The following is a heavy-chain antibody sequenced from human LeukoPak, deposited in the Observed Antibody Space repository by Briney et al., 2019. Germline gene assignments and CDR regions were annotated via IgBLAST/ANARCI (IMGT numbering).Heavy chain of an antibody. CDR3: ATTYYAGYCSSTSCLPAGY. CDR2: IIPIFGTA. D-gene: IGHD2-2*03. Sequence: ASVKVSCKASGGTFSSYAISWVRQAPGQGLEWMGGIIPIFGTANYAQKFQGRVTITADKSTSTAYMELSSLRSEDTAVYYCATTYYAGYCSSTSCLPAGYWGQGTLVTVSS. J-gene: IGHJ4*02. V-gene: IGHV1-69*06. CDR1: GGTFSSYA.